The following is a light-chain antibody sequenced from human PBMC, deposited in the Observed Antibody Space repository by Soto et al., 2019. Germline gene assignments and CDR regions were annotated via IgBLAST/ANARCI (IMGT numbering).Light chain of an antibody. J-gene: IGKJ2*01. V-gene: IGKV3-20*01. CDR1: QSVSRSY. CDR2: GAS. CDR3: QQYGSAPYT. Sequence: EIVLTQSPGTLSLSPGERATLSCRASQSVSRSYLAWYQQKPGQAPRPLIYGASSRATGIPDRFSGSGSGTDFTLTISRLEPEDFAVYYCQQYGSAPYTFGQGTKLEIK.